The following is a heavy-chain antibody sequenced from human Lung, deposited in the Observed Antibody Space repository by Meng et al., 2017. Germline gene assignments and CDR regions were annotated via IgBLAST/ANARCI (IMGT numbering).Heavy chain of an antibody. CDR2: IFHSGST. CDR1: GGSITSSTW. J-gene: IGHJ4*02. D-gene: IGHD1-26*01. CDR3: ARFDISSSGRGGY. Sequence: QVQLQEPGPGLVKPSGTLSLTCAVSGGSITSSTWWSWVRQTPGKGLEWFGEIFHSGSTNYNPPLESRVTISVDKSKNQFSLKVYSVTAADTATYYCARFDISSSGRGGYWGQGILVTVSS. V-gene: IGHV4-4*02.